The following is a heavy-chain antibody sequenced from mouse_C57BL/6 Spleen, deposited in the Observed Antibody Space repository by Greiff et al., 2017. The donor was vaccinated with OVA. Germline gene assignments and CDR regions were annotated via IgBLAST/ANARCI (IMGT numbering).Heavy chain of an antibody. CDR1: GYAFSSSW. CDR3: ARDDYDGPPCAY. CDR2: IYPGDGDT. Sequence: QVQLQQSGPELVKPGASVKISCKASGYAFSSSWMNWVKQRPGKGLEWIGRIYPGDGDTNYNGKFKGKATLTADKSSSTAYMQLSSLTSEDSAVDVCARDDYDGPPCAYWGQGTLGTVSA. V-gene: IGHV1-82*01. D-gene: IGHD2-4*01. J-gene: IGHJ3*01.